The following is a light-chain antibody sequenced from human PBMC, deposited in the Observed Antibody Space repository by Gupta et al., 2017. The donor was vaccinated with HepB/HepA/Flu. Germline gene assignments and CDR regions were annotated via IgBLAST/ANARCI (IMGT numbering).Light chain of an antibody. J-gene: IGKJ2*01. V-gene: IGKV3-20*01. CDR1: QSVSTSY. CDR3: QQYGSSPPYT. CDR2: GAS. Sequence: IVLTKSPGPLSLSLGERATLSCRDSQSVSTSYLTWYQQKTGQARTLRIYGASIRVTGIPDRFSGSGSVTDFTLIISRREPEDFAGYYCQQYGSSPPYTFGQGTKRESK.